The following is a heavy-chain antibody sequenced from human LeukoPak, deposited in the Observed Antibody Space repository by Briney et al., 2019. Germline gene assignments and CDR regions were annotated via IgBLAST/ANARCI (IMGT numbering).Heavy chain of an antibody. D-gene: IGHD2-15*01. Sequence: ASVKVSCKASGYTFTGYYMHWVRQAPGQGLGWMGWINPNSGGTNYAQKFQGRVTMTRDTSISTAYMELSRLRSDDTAVYYCARDLPGYISGPTFYYYYGMDVWGQGTTVTVSS. CDR1: GYTFTGYY. CDR3: ARDLPGYISGPTFYYYYGMDV. V-gene: IGHV1-2*02. J-gene: IGHJ6*02. CDR2: INPNSGGT.